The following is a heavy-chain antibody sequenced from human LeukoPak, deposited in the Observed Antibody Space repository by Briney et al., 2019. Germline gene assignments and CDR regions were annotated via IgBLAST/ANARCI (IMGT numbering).Heavy chain of an antibody. CDR1: GGTFSSCA. CDR3: AREYDYGDYEENY. Sequence: GASVKVSCKASGGTFSSCAISWVRQAPGQGLEWMGRIIPIFGTANYAQKFQGRVTITTDESTSTAYMELSSLRSEDTAVYYCAREYDYGDYEENYWGQGTLVTVSS. V-gene: IGHV1-69*05. D-gene: IGHD4-17*01. CDR2: IIPIFGTA. J-gene: IGHJ4*02.